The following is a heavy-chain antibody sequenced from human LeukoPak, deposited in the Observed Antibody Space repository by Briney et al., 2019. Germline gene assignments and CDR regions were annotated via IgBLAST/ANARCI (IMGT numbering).Heavy chain of an antibody. CDR2: IYYSGST. V-gene: IGHV4-59*01. J-gene: IGHJ6*03. CDR3: ARGLRTNYYYYMDV. CDR1: GGSISSYY. D-gene: IGHD2-2*01. Sequence: TSETLSLTCTVSGGSISSYYWSWIRQPPGKGLEWIGYIYYSGSTNYNPSLKSRVTISVDTSENQFSLKLSSVTAADTAVYYCARGLRTNYYYYMDVWGKGTTVTVSS.